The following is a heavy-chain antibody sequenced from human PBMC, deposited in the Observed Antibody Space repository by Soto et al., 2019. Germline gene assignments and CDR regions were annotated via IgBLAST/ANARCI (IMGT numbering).Heavy chain of an antibody. CDR3: ARFQEQLAXDYYYYYMDV. J-gene: IGHJ6*03. CDR1: GGSIGSYY. D-gene: IGHD6-6*01. Sequence: PSETLSLTCTVSGGSIGSYYWSWIRQPPGKGLEWIGYIYYSGSTNYNPSLKSRVTISVDTSKNQFSLKLRSVPAADTAVYYCARFQEQLAXDYYYYYMDVWGKGTTVTVSS. V-gene: IGHV4-59*01. CDR2: IYYSGST.